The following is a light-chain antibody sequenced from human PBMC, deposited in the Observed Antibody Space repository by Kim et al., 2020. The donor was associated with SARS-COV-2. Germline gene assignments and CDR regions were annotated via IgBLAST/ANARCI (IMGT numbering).Light chain of an antibody. Sequence: SVSPGQTASITCSGDKLGDKYACWYQQKPGQSPVVVMYQDRKRPSGIPERFSGSNSGNTATLTISGTQAMDEADYYCQAWDSNIVVFGGGTQLTVL. CDR2: QDR. V-gene: IGLV3-1*01. CDR1: KLGDKY. J-gene: IGLJ2*01. CDR3: QAWDSNIVV.